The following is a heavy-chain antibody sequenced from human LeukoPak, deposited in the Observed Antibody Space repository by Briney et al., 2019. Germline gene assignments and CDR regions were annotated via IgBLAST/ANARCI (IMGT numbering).Heavy chain of an antibody. J-gene: IGHJ6*02. CDR1: GNPLSEVS. CDR2: FDPEDEEI. CDR3: ATDQSGYDLGYYGLDV. V-gene: IGHV1-24*01. Sequence: ASVKASCKVSGNPLSEVSLHWVRQAPGKGLEWMGGFDPEDEEIIYAPKFQARVTLTADESTNTVFMRLTSLRSDDTAVYYCATDQSGYDLGYYGLDVWGRGTTVTVS. D-gene: IGHD5-12*01.